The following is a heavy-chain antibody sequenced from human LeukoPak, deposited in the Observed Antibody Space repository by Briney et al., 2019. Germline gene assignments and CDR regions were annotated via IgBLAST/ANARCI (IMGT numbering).Heavy chain of an antibody. Sequence: PSETLSLTCTVSGGSISTYFWSWIRQPPGKGLEWTGYINYSGRTKYNPSLKSRATISVDTSKNQFSLTLSSVTAADTAVYFCARHESSGYAFYEYWGQGTLVTVSS. V-gene: IGHV4-59*08. CDR1: GGSISTYF. D-gene: IGHD5-12*01. CDR3: ARHESSGYAFYEY. J-gene: IGHJ4*02. CDR2: INYSGRT.